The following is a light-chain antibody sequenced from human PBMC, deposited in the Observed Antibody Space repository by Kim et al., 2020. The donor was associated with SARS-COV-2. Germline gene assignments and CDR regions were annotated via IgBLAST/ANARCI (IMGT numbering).Light chain of an antibody. CDR3: QAWDSSSNWV. CDR1: KLGDKY. V-gene: IGLV3-1*01. Sequence: SYELTQPPSVSVSPGQTASITCSGDKLGDKYACWYQQKTGQSPVLVIYQDSKRPSGIPERFSGSNSGNTATLTISGTQAMDEADYYCQAWDSSSNWVFGG. J-gene: IGLJ3*02. CDR2: QDS.